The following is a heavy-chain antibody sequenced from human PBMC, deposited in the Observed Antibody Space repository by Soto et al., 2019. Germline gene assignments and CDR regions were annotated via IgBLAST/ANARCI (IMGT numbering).Heavy chain of an antibody. D-gene: IGHD6-19*01. CDR2: ISGSGDST. V-gene: IGHV3-23*01. J-gene: IGHJ1*01. CDR3: AFSSGWYRYLQY. CDR1: GFTFSSYA. Sequence: VGSLRLSCAASGFTFSSYAMSWVRQAPGKGLEWVSGISGSGDSTYYVDSVKGRFTISRDNSKNTLYLQMNSLRVEDTAVYYCAFSSGWYRYLQYWGHGP.